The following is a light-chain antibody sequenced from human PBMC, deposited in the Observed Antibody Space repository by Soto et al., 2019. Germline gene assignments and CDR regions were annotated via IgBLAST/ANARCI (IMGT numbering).Light chain of an antibody. J-gene: IGKJ1*01. Sequence: AILRPPSPSSFSASPGDRVTITCLASQGISSYLAWYQQKPGKAPKLLIYAASTLQSGVPSRFSGSGSGTDFTLTISCLQSEDFATYYCQQYYSYPRPVGQGTKVDIK. CDR3: QQYYSYPRP. V-gene: IGKV1-8*01. CDR1: QGISSY. CDR2: AAS.